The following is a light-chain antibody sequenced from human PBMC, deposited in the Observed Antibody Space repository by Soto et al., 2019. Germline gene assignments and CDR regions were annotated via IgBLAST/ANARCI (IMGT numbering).Light chain of an antibody. CDR2: DAS. V-gene: IGKV1-5*01. Sequence: DIQMTQSPSTLSASVGDRVTITCRASQSISDWLAWYQQIPGKAPKLLIYDASTLQSGVPSRFSGSGSGPEFTLTISSLQPDDSATYFCQQYKSATFGQGTKLEIE. CDR1: QSISDW. J-gene: IGKJ2*01. CDR3: QQYKSAT.